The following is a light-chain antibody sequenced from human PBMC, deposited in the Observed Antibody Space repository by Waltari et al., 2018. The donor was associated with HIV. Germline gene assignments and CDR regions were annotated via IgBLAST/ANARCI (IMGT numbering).Light chain of an antibody. CDR2: ASS. Sequence: EVVLTQSPATLSMSPGDRATPSCRASQTVYTDLAWYRQTPGPPPALLIYASSSRLTGVPARFSGSGSGTEFTLTITGLQSEDFALYYCQQYNVFPQTFGQGTKV. J-gene: IGKJ1*01. CDR3: QQYNVFPQT. CDR1: QTVYTD. V-gene: IGKV3-15*01.